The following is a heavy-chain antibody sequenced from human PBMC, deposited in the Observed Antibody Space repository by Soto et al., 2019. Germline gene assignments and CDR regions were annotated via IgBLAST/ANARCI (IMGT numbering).Heavy chain of an antibody. CDR2: TYWDDDN. CDR1: GFSRTTSGVG. Sequence: QITLKESGPTVVKPTETLTLTCTFSGFSRTTSGVGVGWVRQSPGKAPEWLALTYWDDDNRYSTSLKSRLTIAKDTYKNQVVRTMANVYPADIASYYSAFRVLRTVFGLVTTTAIYFDFWGQGTPVVVSS. D-gene: IGHD3-3*01. V-gene: IGHV2-5*02. CDR3: AFRVLRTVFGLVTTTAIYFDF. J-gene: IGHJ4*02.